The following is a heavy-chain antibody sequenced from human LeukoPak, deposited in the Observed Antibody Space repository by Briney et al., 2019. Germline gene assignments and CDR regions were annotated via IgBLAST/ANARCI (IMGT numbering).Heavy chain of an antibody. CDR3: AKWGGGSTVDVDV. CDR2: ISGSGSNT. J-gene: IGHJ6*04. Sequence: SGGSLRLSCAASGFTFSNYAMRWVRQAPGQELEWVSGISGSGSNTYYGDSVKGRFTISRDNSKNTLYLQMNSLRAEDTAFYYCAKWGGGSTVDVDVWGKGTTVTVSS. D-gene: IGHD1-26*01. V-gene: IGHV3-23*01. CDR1: GFTFSNYA.